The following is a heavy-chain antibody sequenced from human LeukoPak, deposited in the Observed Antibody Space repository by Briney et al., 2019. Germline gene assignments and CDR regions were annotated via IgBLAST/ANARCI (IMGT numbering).Heavy chain of an antibody. Sequence: ASVKVSCKASGYTFTRYAISWVRQAPGQGLEWMGWINPNSGGTNYAQKFQGRVTMTRDTSISTAYMELSRLRSDDTAVYYCALYYYDSSGYYYFDYWGQGTLVTVSS. J-gene: IGHJ4*02. CDR2: INPNSGGT. CDR3: ALYYYDSSGYYYFDY. D-gene: IGHD3-22*01. CDR1: GYTFTRYA. V-gene: IGHV1-2*02.